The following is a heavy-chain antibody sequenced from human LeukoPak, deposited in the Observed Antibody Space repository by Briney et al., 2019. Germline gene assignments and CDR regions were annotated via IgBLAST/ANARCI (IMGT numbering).Heavy chain of an antibody. CDR1: QFTFSSYG. D-gene: IGHD3-3*01. CDR3: ARVNGEFWSGYGLDY. Sequence: GRSLRLSCAASQFTFSSYGIHWVRQAPGKGLEWVAVIWYDGSNKYYADSVKGRFTISRDNSKNTLYLQMNSLRAEDTAVYYCARVNGEFWSGYGLDYWGQGTLVTVSS. V-gene: IGHV3-33*01. CDR2: IWYDGSNK. J-gene: IGHJ4*02.